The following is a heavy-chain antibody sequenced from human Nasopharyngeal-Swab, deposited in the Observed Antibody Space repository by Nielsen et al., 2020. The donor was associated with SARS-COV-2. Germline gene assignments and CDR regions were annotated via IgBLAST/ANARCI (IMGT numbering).Heavy chain of an antibody. Sequence: GESLKISCAASGFIFSASAIHWVRQASGKGLEWVGRIGDKDHNFATTYGASVQGRFTISRDDSKNTAFLQMDSLKTEDTALYYCTTDFYFDYWGQGTLVTVSS. CDR2: IGDKDHNFAT. CDR3: TTDFYFDY. J-gene: IGHJ4*02. V-gene: IGHV3-73*01. CDR1: GFIFSASA.